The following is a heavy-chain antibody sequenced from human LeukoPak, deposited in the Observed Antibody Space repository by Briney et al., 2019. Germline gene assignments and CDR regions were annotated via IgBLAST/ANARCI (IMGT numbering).Heavy chain of an antibody. V-gene: IGHV5-51*01. CDR3: ARPLLSYSSGWHL. CDR2: IYPGDSDT. J-gene: IGHJ3*01. CDR1: GYSFTSYW. D-gene: IGHD6-19*01. Sequence: GESLKISCKGSGYSFTSYWIGWVRQMPGKGLEWVGIIYPGDSDTRYSPSFQGQITISADKSISTAYLQWSSLKASDTATYYCARPLLSYSSGWHLWGQGTMVTVSS.